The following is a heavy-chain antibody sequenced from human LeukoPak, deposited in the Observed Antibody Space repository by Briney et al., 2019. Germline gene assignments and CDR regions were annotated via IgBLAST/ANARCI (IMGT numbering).Heavy chain of an antibody. D-gene: IGHD3-10*01. CDR1: GGTFSSYA. Sequence: ASVKVSCKASGGTFSSYAISWVRQAPGQGLEWMRGIIPIFGTANYAQKFQGRVTITADESTSTAYMELSSLRSGDTAVYYRARATMVRGVIILGFDYWGQGTLVTVSS. V-gene: IGHV1-69*13. J-gene: IGHJ4*02. CDR3: ARATMVRGVIILGFDY. CDR2: IIPIFGTA.